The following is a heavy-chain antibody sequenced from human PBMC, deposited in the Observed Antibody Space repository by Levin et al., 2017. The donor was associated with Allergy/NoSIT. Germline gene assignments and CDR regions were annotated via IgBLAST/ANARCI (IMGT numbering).Heavy chain of an antibody. CDR2: INHSGST. CDR3: ARAPPYSSGWMNWFDP. J-gene: IGHJ5*02. D-gene: IGHD6-19*01. CDR1: GGSFSGYY. Sequence: SCAVYGGSFSGYYWNWIRQPPGKGLEWIGEINHSGSTNYNPSLKSRVTISVDTSKNQFSLKLSSVTAADTAVYYCARAPPYSSGWMNWFDPWGQGTLVTVSS. V-gene: IGHV4-34*01.